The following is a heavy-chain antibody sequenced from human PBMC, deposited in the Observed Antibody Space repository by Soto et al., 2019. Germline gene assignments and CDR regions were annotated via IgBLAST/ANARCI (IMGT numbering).Heavy chain of an antibody. Sequence: GGSLRLSCSVAGFTVSDSMSWVRQAPGKGLECVSFIHSDGSTHYTDSVRGRFTISRDNSKNTLYLQMDRLRVDDTALYFCARDASGPFDYWGQGTLVTVSS. CDR1: GFTVSDS. CDR3: ARDASGPFDY. V-gene: IGHV3-53*01. D-gene: IGHD6-19*01. CDR2: IHSDGST. J-gene: IGHJ4*02.